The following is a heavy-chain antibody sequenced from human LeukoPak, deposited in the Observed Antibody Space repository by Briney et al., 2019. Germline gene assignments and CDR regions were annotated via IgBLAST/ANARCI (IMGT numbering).Heavy chain of an antibody. CDR1: GGALSIYF. Sequence: PPRTLSPTCTVSGGALSIYFSSWLRRPPGTGLAWSGYVYYIGNTNYNPSLKSRVSISVDASKTYFSLDLSSVTAADTAVYYCVGGTGFGDDFFDYWGPGSLVTVSS. CDR3: VGGTGFGDDFFDY. J-gene: IGHJ4*02. CDR2: VYYIGNT. D-gene: IGHD3-10*01. V-gene: IGHV4-59*01.